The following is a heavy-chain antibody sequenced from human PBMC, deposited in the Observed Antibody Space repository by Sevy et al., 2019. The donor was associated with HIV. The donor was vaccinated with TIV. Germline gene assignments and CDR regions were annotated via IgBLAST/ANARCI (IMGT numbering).Heavy chain of an antibody. CDR2: IRNDPDGGTT. CDR3: STDIVVQSRYSTVFSTFYPDLPHNSGADV. Sequence: GGSLRLSCTASGFTFRNAWMTWVRQVPGKGLEWFGRIRNDPDGGTTDYAAPVRGRFTISRDDSRNTMYLQMNSLKSEDIAVYYCSTDIVVQSRYSTVFSTFYPDLPHNSGADVWGQGTTVTVSS. J-gene: IGHJ6*02. CDR1: GFTFRNAW. D-gene: IGHD2-8*02. V-gene: IGHV3-15*01.